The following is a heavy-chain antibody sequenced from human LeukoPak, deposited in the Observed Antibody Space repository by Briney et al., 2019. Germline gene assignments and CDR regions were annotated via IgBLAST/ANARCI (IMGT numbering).Heavy chain of an antibody. D-gene: IGHD3-9*01. CDR3: GRHVDTNWFDP. V-gene: IGHV4-59*08. CDR1: GGSITTYY. CDR2: THYSGNT. J-gene: IGHJ5*02. Sequence: SETLSLTCTVSGGSITTYYWSWIRQPPGKGLEWIGYTHYSGNTNYNPSLKSRVTMSVDTSKNQFSLKLSSVTAADTAVYYCGRHVDTNWFDPWGQGNLVTVSS.